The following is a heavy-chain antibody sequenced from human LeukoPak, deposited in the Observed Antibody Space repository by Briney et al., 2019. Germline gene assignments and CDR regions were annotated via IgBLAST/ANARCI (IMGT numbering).Heavy chain of an antibody. CDR1: GFTFSSYA. CDR3: AKERGYDYVWGSYEDYFDY. Sequence: GGSLRLSCAASGFTFSSYAMSWVRHAPWKGLELVSAISGSGGSTYYADSVKGRFTISRDNSKNTLYLQMNSLRAEDTAVYYCAKERGYDYVWGSYEDYFDYWGQGTLVTVSS. CDR2: ISGSGGST. D-gene: IGHD3-16*01. V-gene: IGHV3-23*01. J-gene: IGHJ4*02.